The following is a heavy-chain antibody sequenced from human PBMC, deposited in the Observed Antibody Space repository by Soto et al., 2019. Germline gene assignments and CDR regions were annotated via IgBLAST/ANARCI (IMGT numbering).Heavy chain of an antibody. J-gene: IGHJ6*02. CDR2: IYYSGST. CDR1: GGSISSYY. Sequence: SETLSLTCTVSGGSISSYYWSWIRQPPGKGLEWIGYIYYSGSTNYNPSLKSRVTISVDTSKNQFSLKLSSVTAADTAVYYCARAGQQLALGYYYYGMDVWGQGTTVTVSS. V-gene: IGHV4-59*01. CDR3: ARAGQQLALGYYYYGMDV. D-gene: IGHD6-13*01.